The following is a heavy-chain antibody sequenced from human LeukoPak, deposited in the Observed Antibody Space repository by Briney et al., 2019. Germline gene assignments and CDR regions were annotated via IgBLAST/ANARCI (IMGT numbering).Heavy chain of an antibody. V-gene: IGHV4-39*01. CDR3: ARQKRYCSSISCFYFDS. D-gene: IGHD2-2*01. Sequence: SETLSLTCIVSGDSISSLSYYWGWIRQPPGKGLEWIGSAYYTGSTFYNPSLKSRVSISVDTSKNQFSLKLSSVTAPDTAVYYCARQKRYCSSISCFYFDSSGQRTLVTVSS. CDR1: GDSISSLSYY. J-gene: IGHJ4*02. CDR2: AYYTGST.